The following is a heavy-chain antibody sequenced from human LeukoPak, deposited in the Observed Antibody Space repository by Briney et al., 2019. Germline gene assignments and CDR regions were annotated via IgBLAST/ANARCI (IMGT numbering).Heavy chain of an antibody. V-gene: IGHV3-11*01. CDR1: GFTFSDYH. Sequence: SGGSLRLSCAASGFTFSDYHMSWIRQAPGKGLEWVSYISSSGGTIYYADSVKGRFTISRDNAKNSLYLQINSLRAEDTAVYYCARLINYYDNSGYPDYWGQGSLVTVSS. D-gene: IGHD3-22*01. CDR2: ISSSGGTI. J-gene: IGHJ4*02. CDR3: ARLINYYDNSGYPDY.